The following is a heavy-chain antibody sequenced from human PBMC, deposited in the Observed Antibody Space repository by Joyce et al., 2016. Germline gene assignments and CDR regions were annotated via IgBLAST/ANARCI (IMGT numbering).Heavy chain of an antibody. J-gene: IGHJ3*02. V-gene: IGHV3-30*04. CDR3: ARRSGIPAGRRPGAFDM. D-gene: IGHD6-13*01. CDR2: ISYDGPNK. Sequence: QEQLEESGGGVVQPGTSLRLSCTASGSIFSGYAMNWVRQGPGKGLEWVAIISYDGPNKVYADSVRGRFTISRDNYKNTLFLQMNSLTIEDAGVYYCARRSGIPAGRRPGAFDMWGQGTVVTVSS. CDR1: GSIFSGYA.